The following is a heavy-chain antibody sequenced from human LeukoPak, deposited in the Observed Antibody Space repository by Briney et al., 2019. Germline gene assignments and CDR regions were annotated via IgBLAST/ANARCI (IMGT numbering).Heavy chain of an antibody. Sequence: SGPTLVNPTQTLTLTCTFSGFSLSSRGMCVSWIRQPPGKALEWLARIDWDDDKYYSTSLKTRLTISKDTSKNQVVFTMTNMDSVDTATYYCARSTHWYYDAFDIWGQGTMVTVSS. V-gene: IGHV2-70*11. D-gene: IGHD1-7*01. CDR2: IDWDDDK. CDR3: ARSTHWYYDAFDI. CDR1: GFSLSSRGMC. J-gene: IGHJ3*02.